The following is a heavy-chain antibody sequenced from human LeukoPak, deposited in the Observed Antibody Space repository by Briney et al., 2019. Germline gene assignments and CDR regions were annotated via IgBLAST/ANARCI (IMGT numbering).Heavy chain of an antibody. CDR3: AKAGQRGWFFFDS. D-gene: IGHD2-15*01. Sequence: GGSLRLSCAASGFTFSTYAMSWVRQAPGKGLEWVSAISSSGGSTYYADSVKGRFTISRDNSKNTLYLQMNSLRAEDTALYYCAKAGQRGWFFFDSWGQGTLVTVSS. J-gene: IGHJ4*02. CDR1: GFTFSTYA. V-gene: IGHV3-23*01. CDR2: ISSSGGST.